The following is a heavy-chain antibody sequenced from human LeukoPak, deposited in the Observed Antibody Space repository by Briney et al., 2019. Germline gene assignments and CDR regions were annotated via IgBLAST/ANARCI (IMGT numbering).Heavy chain of an antibody. CDR3: AKDVKGVAGSGN. J-gene: IGHJ4*02. V-gene: IGHV3-21*04. CDR2: ISSSSSYI. D-gene: IGHD6-19*01. CDR1: GFTFSSYS. Sequence: GGSLRLSCAASGFTFSSYSMNWVRQAPGKGLEWVSSISSSSSYIYYADSVKGRFTISRDNAKNSLYLQMNSLRAEDTAVYYCAKDVKGVAGSGNWGQGTLVTVSS.